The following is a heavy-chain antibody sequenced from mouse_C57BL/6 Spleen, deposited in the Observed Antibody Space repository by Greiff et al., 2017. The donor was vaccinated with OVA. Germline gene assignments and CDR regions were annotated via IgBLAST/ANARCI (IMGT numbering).Heavy chain of an antibody. Sequence: VQLQQSGAELVRPGASVKLSCTASGFNIKDDYMHWVKQRPEQGLEWIGWIDPENGDTEYASKFQGKATITADTSSSTAYLQLSSLTSEDTAVYYCTRPAQATFDCGDRGTLVAVSA. CDR2: IDPENGDT. D-gene: IGHD3-2*02. CDR1: GFNIKDDY. J-gene: IGHJ3*01. V-gene: IGHV14-4*01. CDR3: TRPAQATFDC.